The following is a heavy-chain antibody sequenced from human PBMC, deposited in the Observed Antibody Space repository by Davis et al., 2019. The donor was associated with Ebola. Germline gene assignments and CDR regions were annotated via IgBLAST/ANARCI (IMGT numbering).Heavy chain of an antibody. CDR1: GFTFSSYA. Sequence: GESLKISCAASGFTFSSYAMSWVRQAPGKGLEWVSGISWNSRTIDYATSVKGRFAISRDNAKNSLYLEMNSLTADDTAFYYCAKSLRGMIEGFDTWGQGILVTVSS. CDR2: ISWNSRTI. J-gene: IGHJ4*02. V-gene: IGHV3-20*04. CDR3: AKSLRGMIEGFDT. D-gene: IGHD2-21*01.